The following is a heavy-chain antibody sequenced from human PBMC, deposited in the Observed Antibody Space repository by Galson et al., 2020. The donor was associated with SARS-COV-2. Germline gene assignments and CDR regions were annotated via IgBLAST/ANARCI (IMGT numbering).Heavy chain of an antibody. D-gene: IGHD3-3*02. J-gene: IGHJ3*01. V-gene: IGHV1-2*02. CDR1: GYIFTGYY. CDR2: INPYSGYT. Sequence: ASVKVSCKASGYIFTGYYIYWVRQAPGQGLEWIGWINPYSGYTNYAQKFKGRLTLTTDTSISTAYMELSGLRSDDTAVFYCARGPSIGAFDFWGQGTVVTVSS. CDR3: ARGPSIGAFDF.